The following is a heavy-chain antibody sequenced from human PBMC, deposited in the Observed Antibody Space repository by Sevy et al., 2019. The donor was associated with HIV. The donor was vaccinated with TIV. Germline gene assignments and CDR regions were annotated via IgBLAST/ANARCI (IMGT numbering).Heavy chain of an antibody. D-gene: IGHD6-19*01. Sequence: GGSLRLSCRGSGFTFSDSAVHWVRQGPGKGLEWVAVISYDGGNKSYSDSVKGRFTISRDNSKSMAYLQMNSLRAEDAALYYCARGPYNSGLRLDYWGRGTLVTVSS. CDR1: GFTFSDSA. V-gene: IGHV3-30-3*01. J-gene: IGHJ4*02. CDR2: ISYDGGNK. CDR3: ARGPYNSGLRLDY.